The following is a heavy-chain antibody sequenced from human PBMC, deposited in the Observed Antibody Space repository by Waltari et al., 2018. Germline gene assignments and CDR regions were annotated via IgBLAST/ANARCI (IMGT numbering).Heavy chain of an antibody. D-gene: IGHD3-10*01. CDR2: RNHNGGNT. CDR3: ARGSRLGSGTFFPTATDN. CDR1: GYTFSTYD. V-gene: IGHV1-8*01. J-gene: IGHJ4*02. Sequence: QVQLVQSGAEVKEPGASVKVSCKASGYTFSTYDINWVRQATGQGLEWMGWRNHNGGNTCYAPKFQGRVTMTRDTSISTAYMELSSLRSDDTAVYYCARGSRLGSGTFFPTATDNWAQGTPVTVSS.